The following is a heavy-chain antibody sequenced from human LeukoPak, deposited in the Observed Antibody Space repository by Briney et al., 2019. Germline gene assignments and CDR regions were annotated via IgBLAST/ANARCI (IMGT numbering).Heavy chain of an antibody. Sequence: GGSLRLSCAASGFTFSSYGMHWVRQAPGKGLEWVAVISYDGSNKYYADSVKGRFTISRDNSKNTLYLQMNSLRAEDTAVYYCARDDDYDFWSGPFRAFDIWGQGTMVTVSS. J-gene: IGHJ3*02. D-gene: IGHD3-3*01. V-gene: IGHV3-30*03. CDR1: GFTFSSYG. CDR2: ISYDGSNK. CDR3: ARDDDYDFWSGPFRAFDI.